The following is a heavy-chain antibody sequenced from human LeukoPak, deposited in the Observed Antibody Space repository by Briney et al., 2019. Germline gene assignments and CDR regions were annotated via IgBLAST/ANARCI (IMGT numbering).Heavy chain of an antibody. D-gene: IGHD2-2*01. Sequence: GGSLRLSCATSGFTFNSFWMTWVRQAPGKGLEWVANIKQDGGEKNYVDSVEGRFTISRDNAKNSLYLQMNSLRAEDTAVYYCASQPAAADVDYWGQGTLVTVSS. J-gene: IGHJ4*02. CDR1: GFTFNSFW. CDR2: IKQDGGEK. V-gene: IGHV3-7*03. CDR3: ASQPAAADVDY.